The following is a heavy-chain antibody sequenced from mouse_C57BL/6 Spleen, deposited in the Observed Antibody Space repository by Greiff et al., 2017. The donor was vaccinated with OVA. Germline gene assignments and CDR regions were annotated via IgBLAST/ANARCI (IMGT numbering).Heavy chain of an antibody. V-gene: IGHV1-55*01. CDR3: ARSSSYDCDC. D-gene: IGHD1-1*01. CDR1: GYTFTSYW. CDR2: IYPGSGRT. Sequence: VQLQQPGAELVKPGASVKMSCKASGYTFTSYWITWVKPRPGQGLAWIGDIYPGSGRTNYNEKFKSKATLTVDTSSSTAYMQLSSLTSEYAAVYDCARSSSYDCDCWGQGTTLTVAS. J-gene: IGHJ2*01.